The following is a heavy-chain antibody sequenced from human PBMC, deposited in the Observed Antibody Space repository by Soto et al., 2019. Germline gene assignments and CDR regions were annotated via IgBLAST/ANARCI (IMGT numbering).Heavy chain of an antibody. CDR3: ARHPDVARGGFDP. CDR2: IYYSGST. D-gene: IGHD3-10*01. V-gene: IGHV4-39*01. Sequence: SETLSLTCTVSGGSISRSRYYWGWIRQPPGKGLEWIGSIYYSGSTYYNPSLKSRVTISVDTSKNQFSLKLSSVTAADTAVYHCARHPDVARGGFDPWGQGTLVTVSS. J-gene: IGHJ5*02. CDR1: GGSISRSRYY.